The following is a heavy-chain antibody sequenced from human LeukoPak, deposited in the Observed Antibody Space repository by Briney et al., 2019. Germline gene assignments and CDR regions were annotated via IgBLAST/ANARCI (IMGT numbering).Heavy chain of an antibody. CDR2: ITGDGSSI. CDR3: ARDRGYVPDY. D-gene: IGHD5-12*01. J-gene: IGHJ4*02. Sequence: GGSLRLSCAASGFTFSSYWMHWVRQAPGKGLVWVSRITGDGSSITYADSVKGRFTISRDNAKNTLYLQMNSLRAEDTAVYYCARDRGYVPDYWGQGTLVTVPS. CDR1: GFTFSSYW. V-gene: IGHV3-74*01.